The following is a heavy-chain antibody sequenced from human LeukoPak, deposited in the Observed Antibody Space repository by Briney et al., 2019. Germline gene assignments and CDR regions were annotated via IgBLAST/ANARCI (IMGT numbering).Heavy chain of an antibody. CDR3: ASPLGGGTRRLWFEELAFDI. CDR1: GSSFTSYW. J-gene: IGHJ3*02. D-gene: IGHD3-10*01. Sequence: GESLKISCKGSGSSFTSYWIGWVRPMPGKGLEWMGIIYPGDSDTRYSPSFQGQVTISADKSISTAYLQWSSLKASDTAMYYCASPLGGGTRRLWFEELAFDIWGQGTMVTVSS. CDR2: IYPGDSDT. V-gene: IGHV5-51*01.